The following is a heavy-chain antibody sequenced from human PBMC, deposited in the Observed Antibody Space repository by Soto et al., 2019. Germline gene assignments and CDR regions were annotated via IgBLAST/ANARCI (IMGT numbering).Heavy chain of an antibody. CDR2: ISYDGSNK. J-gene: IGHJ6*02. V-gene: IGHV3-30-3*01. Sequence: SLSLSCAASGFTFSSYAMHWVRQAPGKGLEWVAVISYDGSNKYYADSVKGRFTISRDNSKNTLYLQMNSLRAEDTAVYYCAREGGLRVAAAAGTGYYYGMDVWGQGTTVTVSS. CDR1: GFTFSSYA. D-gene: IGHD6-13*01. CDR3: AREGGLRVAAAAGTGYYYGMDV.